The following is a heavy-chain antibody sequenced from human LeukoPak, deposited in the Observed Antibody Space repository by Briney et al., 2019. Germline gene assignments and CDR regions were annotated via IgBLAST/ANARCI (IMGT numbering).Heavy chain of an antibody. CDR1: GFTFSSYA. J-gene: IGHJ4*02. Sequence: GSLRLSCAASGFTFSSYAMHWARQAPGKGLEWVAVISYDGSNKYYADSVKGRFTISRDNSKNTLYLQMNSLRAEDTAVYYCARDFRYWGQGTLVTVSS. V-gene: IGHV3-30*04. D-gene: IGHD3-10*01. CDR2: ISYDGSNK. CDR3: ARDFRY.